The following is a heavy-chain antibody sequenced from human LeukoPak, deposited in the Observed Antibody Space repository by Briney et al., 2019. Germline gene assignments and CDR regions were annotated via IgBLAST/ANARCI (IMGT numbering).Heavy chain of an antibody. CDR1: GYTFTGYY. D-gene: IGHD3-22*01. CDR3: ASYYYDSSGYFLGDAFDI. V-gene: IGHV1-2*06. J-gene: IGHJ3*02. CDR2: INPNSGGT. Sequence: ASVKVSCKASGYTFTGYYMHWVRQAPGQGLEWMGRINPNSGGTNYAQKFQGRVTMTRDTSISTAYMELSRLRSDDTAAYYCASYYYDSSGYFLGDAFDIWGQGTMVTVSS.